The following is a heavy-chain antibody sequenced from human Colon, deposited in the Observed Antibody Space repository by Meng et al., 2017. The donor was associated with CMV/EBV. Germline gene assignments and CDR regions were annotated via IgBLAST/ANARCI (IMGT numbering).Heavy chain of an antibody. J-gene: IGHJ4*02. CDR3: ARGAKLVGGGLYFDY. Sequence: GESLKISCAASGFIFNTYWMSWVRQAPGKGLEWVANIHQDGSERYYVDSVKGRFTVSRGNAKISVYLQMDSLRAEDTAVYYCARGAKLVGGGLYFDYWGLGTLVTVSS. V-gene: IGHV3-7*01. CDR2: IHQDGSER. CDR1: GFIFNTYW. D-gene: IGHD1-26*01.